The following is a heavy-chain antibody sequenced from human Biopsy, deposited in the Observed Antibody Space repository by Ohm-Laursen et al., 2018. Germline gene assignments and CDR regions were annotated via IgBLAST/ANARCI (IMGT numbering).Heavy chain of an antibody. CDR2: ISASGNHI. J-gene: IGHJ4*02. V-gene: IGHV3-21*01. CDR1: GFTFSGFS. D-gene: IGHD2/OR15-2a*01. Sequence: SLTLSCAASGFTFSGFSMNWVRQAPGKGLEWVSSISASGNHIYYTDSVKGRFTVSRDNGKNSVYLQMNSLRVEDTAVYYCARDGEAKYCKHGVCPSDFWGQGTLVTVSS. CDR3: ARDGEAKYCKHGVCPSDF.